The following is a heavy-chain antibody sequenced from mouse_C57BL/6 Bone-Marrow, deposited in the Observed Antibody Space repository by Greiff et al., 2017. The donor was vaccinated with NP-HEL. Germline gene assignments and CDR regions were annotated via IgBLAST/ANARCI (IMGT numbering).Heavy chain of an antibody. CDR2: LWTGGGP. CDR1: GFSFTSYS. D-gene: IGHD2-2*01. Sequence: VQLMESGPGLVAPSQSLSISCTVSGFSFTSYSISWVRQPPGKGLAWLGVLWTGGGPNSHSALKSRLSSSKDNTKNQVVVKMNSQQTDDTARYYCARNGYTRDYFDYGGKGTTLTVAS. J-gene: IGHJ2*01. CDR3: ARNGYTRDYFDY. V-gene: IGHV2-9-1*01.